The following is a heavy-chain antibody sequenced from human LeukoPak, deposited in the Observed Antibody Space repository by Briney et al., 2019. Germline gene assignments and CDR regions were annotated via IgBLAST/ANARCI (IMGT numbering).Heavy chain of an antibody. CDR1: GGSISSTSYY. Sequence: SETLSLTCPVSGGSISSTSYYWGWIRQPPGKGLEWIGSIHYRRSTYYNPSLKSRVTISVDTSKNQFSLKLSSVTAADAAVYYCASPAGSAYYYFAYWGQGTLVTVSS. V-gene: IGHV4-39*01. CDR2: IHYRRST. J-gene: IGHJ4*02. CDR3: ASPAGSAYYYFAY. D-gene: IGHD6-19*01.